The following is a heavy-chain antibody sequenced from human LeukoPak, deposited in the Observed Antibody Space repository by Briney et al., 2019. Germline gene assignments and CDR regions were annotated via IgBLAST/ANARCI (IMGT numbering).Heavy chain of an antibody. V-gene: IGHV1-2*02. CDR1: GYTFTGYY. CDR3: ARGAEFDY. J-gene: IGHJ4*02. CDR2: INPNSGGT. Sequence: ASVKVSCKASGYTFTGYYIHWVRQAPGQGLEWMGCINPNSGGTNYAQKFQGRVTMTRDTSISTAYMELSRLTSDDTVVYYCARGAEFDYWGQGTLVTVSS.